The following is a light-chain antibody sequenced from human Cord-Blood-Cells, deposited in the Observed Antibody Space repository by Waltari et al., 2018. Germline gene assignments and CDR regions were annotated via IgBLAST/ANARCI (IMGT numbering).Light chain of an antibody. CDR2: DVS. Sequence: QSALTQPASVSGSPGQSITISCTGTSSDVGGCNSVSWYQQHPGKAPKLMIYDVSNRPSGVSNRFSDSKSGNTASLTISGLQAEDEADYYCSSYTSSSIWVFGGGTKLTVL. CDR1: SSDVGGCNS. J-gene: IGLJ3*02. V-gene: IGLV2-14*03. CDR3: SSYTSSSIWV.